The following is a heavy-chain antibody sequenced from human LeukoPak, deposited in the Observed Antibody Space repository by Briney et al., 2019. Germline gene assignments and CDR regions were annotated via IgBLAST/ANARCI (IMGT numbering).Heavy chain of an antibody. V-gene: IGHV4-30-4*08. CDR3: ARLMLRYWYFDL. CDR2: IYYSGST. J-gene: IGHJ2*01. Sequence: SRTLSLTCTVSGGSISSGDYYWSWIRQPPGKGLEWIGYIYYSGSTYYNPSLKSRVTISIDTSKNQFSLKLSSVTAADAAVYYCARLMLRYWYFDLWGRGTLVTVSS. D-gene: IGHD2-8*01. CDR1: GGSISSGDYY.